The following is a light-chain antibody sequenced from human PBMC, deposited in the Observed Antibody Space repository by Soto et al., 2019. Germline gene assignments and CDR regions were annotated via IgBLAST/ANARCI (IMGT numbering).Light chain of an antibody. CDR1: SSDVGGYNY. V-gene: IGLV2-8*01. CDR2: EVD. Sequence: QSALTQPPSASGSPGQSVTVSCTGTSSDVGGYNYVSWYQQHPGKAPKLMIYEVDKRPSGVPDRFSGSKSGNTASLTVSGLQADYEAVYYCSSYATNRDVLFGGGTKLTVL. J-gene: IGLJ2*01. CDR3: SSYATNRDVL.